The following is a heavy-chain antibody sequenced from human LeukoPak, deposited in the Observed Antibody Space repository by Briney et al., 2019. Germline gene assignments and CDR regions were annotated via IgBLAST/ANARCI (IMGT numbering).Heavy chain of an antibody. J-gene: IGHJ4*02. V-gene: IGHV4-39*07. CDR3: AREYGGSGSYYIG. CDR2: IYYSGST. D-gene: IGHD3-10*01. Sequence: PSETLSLTCTVSGGSISSSSYYWGWIRQPPGKGLEWIGSIYYSGSTYYNPSLKSRVTISVDTSKNQFSLKLSSVTAADTAVYYCAREYGGSGSYYIGWGQGTLVTVSS. CDR1: GGSISSSSYY.